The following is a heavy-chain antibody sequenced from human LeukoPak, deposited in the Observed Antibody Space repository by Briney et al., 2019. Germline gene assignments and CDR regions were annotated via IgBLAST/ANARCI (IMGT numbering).Heavy chain of an antibody. CDR2: ISGSGGST. J-gene: IGHJ4*02. Sequence: GGSLRLSCAASGFTFSSYGMSWVRQAPGKGLEWVSAISGSGGSTYYADSVKDRFTISRDNSKNTLYLQMNSLRAEDTAVYYCARDYGGSSPFDYWGQGTLVTVSS. CDR1: GFTFSSYG. D-gene: IGHD4-23*01. V-gene: IGHV3-23*01. CDR3: ARDYGGSSPFDY.